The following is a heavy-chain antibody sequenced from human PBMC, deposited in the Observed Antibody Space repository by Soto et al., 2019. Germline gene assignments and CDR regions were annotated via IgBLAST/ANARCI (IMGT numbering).Heavy chain of an antibody. CDR2: ISGSGSTT. D-gene: IGHD1-26*01. J-gene: IGHJ1*01. CDR1: GFTFADYA. V-gene: IGHV3-23*01. CDR3: AEDLLYSGCPGWH. Sequence: GGSLRLSCTASGFTFADYALNWFRQAPGKGLEWVSAISGSGSTTYYADSVKGRFTLSRDNSKSTLYLQMNSLRAGDTALYCCAEDLLYSGCPGWHWGQGTLVTVSS.